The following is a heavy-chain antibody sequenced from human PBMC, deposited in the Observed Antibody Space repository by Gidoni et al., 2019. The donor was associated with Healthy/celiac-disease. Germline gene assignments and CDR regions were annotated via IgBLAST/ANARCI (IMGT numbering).Heavy chain of an antibody. V-gene: IGHV5-51*01. CDR2: IYPGDSDT. J-gene: IGHJ4*02. CDR1: GYSFTSYW. Sequence: EVQLVQSGAEVKKPGASRKISCKGSGYSFTSYWIGWVRQMPGKGLEWMGIIYPGDSDTRYSPSFQGQVTISADKSISTAYLQWSRLKVSDTAMYYCATEYYYDSSGSLPGYWGQGTLVTVSS. D-gene: IGHD3-22*01. CDR3: ATEYYYDSSGSLPGY.